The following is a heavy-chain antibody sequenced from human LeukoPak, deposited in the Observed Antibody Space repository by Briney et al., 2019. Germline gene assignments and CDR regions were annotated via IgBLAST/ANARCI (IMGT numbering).Heavy chain of an antibody. CDR3: AAIRGHYDYVWGSYSGGYYFDY. D-gene: IGHD3-16*01. J-gene: IGHJ4*02. CDR2: IYYSGST. V-gene: IGHV4-39*01. Sequence: PSETLSLTCTVSGGSISSSSYYWGWIRQPPGKGLEWIGRIYYSGSTYYNPSLKSRVTISVDTSKNQFSLKLSSVTAADTAVYYCAAIRGHYDYVWGSYSGGYYFDYWGQGTLVTVSS. CDR1: GGSISSSSYY.